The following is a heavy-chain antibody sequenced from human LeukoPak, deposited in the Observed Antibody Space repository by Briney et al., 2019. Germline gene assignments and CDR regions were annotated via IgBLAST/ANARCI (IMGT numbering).Heavy chain of an antibody. V-gene: IGHV4-39*01. CDR1: RGSTSISSYY. D-gene: IGHD3-9*01. CDR3: ARQGKYFDILTSYYKVGQIYF. CDR2: IHYGGST. Sequence: SETLSLTCIVARGSTSISSYYWGGIRQPPGKGMEWIGCIHYGGSTNSNPPLKSRATTPVATSKTHFSLRWSSLTAADTPFYTCARQGKYFDILTSYYKVGQIYFWGQGTLMTVSS. J-gene: IGHJ4*02.